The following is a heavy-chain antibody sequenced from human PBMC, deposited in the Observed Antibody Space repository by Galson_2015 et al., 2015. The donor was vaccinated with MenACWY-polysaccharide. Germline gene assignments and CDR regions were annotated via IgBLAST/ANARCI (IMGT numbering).Heavy chain of an antibody. CDR2: IYSGGST. CDR3: ARFPFYYYGMDV. D-gene: IGHD3-3*01. J-gene: IGHJ6*02. V-gene: IGHV3-66*01. CDR1: GFTVNSNY. Sequence: SLRLSCAASGFTVNSNYMSWVRQAPGKGLEWVSVIYSGGSTYYADSVKGRFTISRDNSKNTLHLQMNSLRAEDTAVYYGARFPFYYYGMDVWGQGTTVTVSS.